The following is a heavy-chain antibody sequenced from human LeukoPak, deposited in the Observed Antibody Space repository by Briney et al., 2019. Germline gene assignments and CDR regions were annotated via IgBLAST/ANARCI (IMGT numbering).Heavy chain of an antibody. CDR1: GGSFSVYY. Sequence: SETLSLTCAVYGGSFSVYYSSWIRQPPGKGLEWIGEINHSGSTNYNPSLKSRVTISVDTSKHRSSLKLSSVTAADTDVYYCATLDYGDFGGVFDIWGQGPMVTVSS. CDR3: ATLDYGDFGGVFDI. J-gene: IGHJ3*02. D-gene: IGHD4-17*01. V-gene: IGHV4-34*01. CDR2: INHSGST.